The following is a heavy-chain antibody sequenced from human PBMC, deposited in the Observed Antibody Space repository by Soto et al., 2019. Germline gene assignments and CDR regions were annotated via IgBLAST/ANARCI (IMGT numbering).Heavy chain of an antibody. J-gene: IGHJ3*02. CDR2: INHSGST. Sequence: SETLSLTCAVYGGSFSGYYWSWIRQPPGKGLEWIGEINHSGSTNYNPSLKSRVTISVDTSKNQFSLKLSSVTAADTAVYYCASVKLAVRGVAFGAFDIWGQGTMVTVSS. CDR3: ASVKLAVRGVAFGAFDI. D-gene: IGHD3-10*01. V-gene: IGHV4-34*01. CDR1: GGSFSGYY.